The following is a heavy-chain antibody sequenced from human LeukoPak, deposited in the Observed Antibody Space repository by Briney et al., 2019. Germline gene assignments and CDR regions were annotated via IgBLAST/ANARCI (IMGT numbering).Heavy chain of an antibody. V-gene: IGHV4-34*01. CDR2: INHSGST. CDR3: ARGQTYGSYFDV. Sequence: SETLSLTCTVYGGSFSDYYWYWIRQPPAKGLEWIGEINHSGSTNYNPSLKSRVTISTDTPENQFSLKVTSVTAADTAVYYCARGQTYGSYFDVSGRGTLVTVSS. CDR1: GGSFSDYY. D-gene: IGHD3-10*01. J-gene: IGHJ2*01.